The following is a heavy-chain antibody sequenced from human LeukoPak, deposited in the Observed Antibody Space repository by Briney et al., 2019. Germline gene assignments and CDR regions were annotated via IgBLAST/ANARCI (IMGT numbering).Heavy chain of an antibody. Sequence: GASVKVSCKASGYTFTSYGISWVRQAPGLGLEWMGWISAYNGNTNYAQKLQGRVTMTTDTSTSTAYMELRSLRSDDTAVYYCARDTGSAGSGWPFDYWGQGTLVTVSS. D-gene: IGHD6-19*01. CDR1: GYTFTSYG. J-gene: IGHJ4*02. V-gene: IGHV1-18*01. CDR3: ARDTGSAGSGWPFDY. CDR2: ISAYNGNT.